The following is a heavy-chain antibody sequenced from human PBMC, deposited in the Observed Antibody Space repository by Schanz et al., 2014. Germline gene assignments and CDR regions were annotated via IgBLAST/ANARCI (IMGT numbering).Heavy chain of an antibody. CDR1: GYTFTSDS. V-gene: IGHV1-69*09. CDR3: ASSGAGYSSSWDFDY. Sequence: QVQLVQSGAEVKKPGASVKVSCKASGYTFTSDSMHWVRQAPGQGLEWMGRIIPILGIANYAQKFQGRVTITADKSTFTAYMDVSSLRSEDTAVYYCASSGAGYSSSWDFDYGGQGSLVTVSS. CDR2: IIPILGIA. D-gene: IGHD6-13*01. J-gene: IGHJ4*02.